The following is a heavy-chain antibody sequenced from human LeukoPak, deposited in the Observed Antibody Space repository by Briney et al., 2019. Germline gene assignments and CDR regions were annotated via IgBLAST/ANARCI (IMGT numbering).Heavy chain of an antibody. D-gene: IGHD5-18*01. J-gene: IGHJ5*02. Sequence: GGSLRLSWPASGFTLNRVWMAWVRQAPGKGLGWVASIKQDGSDIYYVDSVKGRFTISRDNAKNSLYLQMNSLGAGDTAVYYCARDQDTFWFDPWGQGTLVTVSS. CDR2: IKQDGSDI. CDR3: ARDQDTFWFDP. V-gene: IGHV3-7*04. CDR1: GFTLNRVW.